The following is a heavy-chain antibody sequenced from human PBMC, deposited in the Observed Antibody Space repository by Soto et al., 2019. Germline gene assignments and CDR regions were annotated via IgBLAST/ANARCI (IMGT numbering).Heavy chain of an antibody. Sequence: GGSLRRSCAASGFTFSSYAMHWVRQAPGKGLEWVAVISYDGSNKYYADSVKGRFTISRDNSKNTLYLQMNSLRTEDTAVYYCARPLWRDDYNWGYFDLWGRGTLVTVSS. CDR1: GFTFSSYA. J-gene: IGHJ2*01. D-gene: IGHD4-4*01. V-gene: IGHV3-30-3*01. CDR3: ARPLWRDDYNWGYFDL. CDR2: ISYDGSNK.